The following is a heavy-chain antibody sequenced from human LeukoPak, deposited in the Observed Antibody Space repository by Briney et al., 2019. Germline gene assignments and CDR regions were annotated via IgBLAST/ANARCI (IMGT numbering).Heavy chain of an antibody. CDR1: GGSFSGYY. V-gene: IGHV4-34*01. CDR3: ARVIWSGPDY. Sequence: SETLSLTCAVYGGSFSGYYWSWIRQPPGKGLEWIGEINHSGSTYYNPSLKSRVTISVDTSKNQFSLKLSSVTAADTAVYYCARVIWSGPDYWGQGTLVTVSS. J-gene: IGHJ4*02. CDR2: INHSGST. D-gene: IGHD3-3*01.